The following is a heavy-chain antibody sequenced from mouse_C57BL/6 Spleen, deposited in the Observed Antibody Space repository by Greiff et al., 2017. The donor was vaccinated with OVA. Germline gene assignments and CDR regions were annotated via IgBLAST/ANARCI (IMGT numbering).Heavy chain of an antibody. Sequence: EVQLVESGGGLVQPGGSMKLSCAASGFTFSDAWMDWVRQSPEKGLEWVAEIRNKANNHATYYAESVKGRLPISRDDSKSSVYLQMNSLRAEDTGIYYCTRRVLTAYYAMDYWGQGTSVTVSS. CDR2: IRNKANNHAT. CDR3: TRRVLTAYYAMDY. D-gene: IGHD1-2*01. V-gene: IGHV6-6*01. J-gene: IGHJ4*01. CDR1: GFTFSDAW.